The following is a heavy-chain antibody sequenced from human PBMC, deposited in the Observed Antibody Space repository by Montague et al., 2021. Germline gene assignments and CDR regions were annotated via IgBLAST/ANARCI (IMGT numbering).Heavy chain of an antibody. V-gene: IGHV4-39*01. D-gene: IGHD2/OR15-2a*01. CDR1: GDSISSKGNF. CDR2: LDYSGTT. J-gene: IGHJ2*01. Sequence: SETLSLTCSVSGDSISSKGNFWGWIRQPPGKGLERIGVLDYSGTTYYSPSLRSRVTISVDTSKSQFSLKVTAVTAADTAVYYCARHRSRHHSMAFVASDHYLYIDLWGPGTTVAVSS. CDR3: ARHRSRHHSMAFVASDHYLYIDL.